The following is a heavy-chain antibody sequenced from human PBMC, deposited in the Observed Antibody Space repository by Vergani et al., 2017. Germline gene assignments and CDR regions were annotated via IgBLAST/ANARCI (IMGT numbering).Heavy chain of an antibody. J-gene: IGHJ5*02. D-gene: IGHD2-2*02. CDR2: ISSSSSYI. CDR1: GFTFSSYS. V-gene: IGHV3-21*01. CDR3: ARRATVYRGTKGGNWFDP. Sequence: VQLVESGGGVVQPGTSLRLSCVVSGFTFSSYSMNWVRQAPGKGLEWVSSISSSSSYIYYADSVKGRFTISRDNAKNSLYLQMNSLRAEDTAVYYCARRATVYRGTKGGNWFDPWGQGTLVTVSS.